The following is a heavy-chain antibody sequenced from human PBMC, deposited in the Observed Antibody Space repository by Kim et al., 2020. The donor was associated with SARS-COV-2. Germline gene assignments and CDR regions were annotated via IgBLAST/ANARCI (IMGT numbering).Heavy chain of an antibody. D-gene: IGHD2-15*01. J-gene: IGHJ4*02. Sequence: PGDADTRYSPSSPGQVTISADKSISTAYLQWSSLKASDTAMYYCARIGDYWGQGTLVTVSS. CDR3: ARIGDY. CDR2: PGDADT. V-gene: IGHV5-51*01.